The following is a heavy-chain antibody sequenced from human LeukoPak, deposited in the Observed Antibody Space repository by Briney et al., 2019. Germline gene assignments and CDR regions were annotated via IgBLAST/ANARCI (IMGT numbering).Heavy chain of an antibody. CDR3: AKGYNWNEYYFDY. CDR1: GFTFSSYW. V-gene: IGHV3-74*01. J-gene: IGHJ4*02. CDR2: INSDGSST. D-gene: IGHD1-1*01. Sequence: GGSLRLSCAASGFTFSSYWMHWVRQAPGKGLVWVSRINSDGSSTSYADSVKGRFTISRDNSKNTLFLQMTSLKTEDTAVYYCAKGYNWNEYYFDYWGQGILVTVSS.